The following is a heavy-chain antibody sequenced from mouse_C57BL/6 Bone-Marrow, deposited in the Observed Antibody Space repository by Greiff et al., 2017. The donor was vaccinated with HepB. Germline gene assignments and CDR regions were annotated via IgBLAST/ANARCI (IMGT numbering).Heavy chain of an antibody. CDR1: GFTFSSYA. D-gene: IGHD2-4*01. CDR2: ISSGGDYI. J-gene: IGHJ2*01. Sequence: EVHLVESGEGLVKPGGSLKLSCAASGFTFSSYAMSWVRQTPEKRLEWVAYISSGGDYIYYADTVKGRFTISRDNARNTLYLQMSSLKSEDTAMYYCTREEIYYDYNYFDYWGQGTTLTVSS. CDR3: TREEIYYDYNYFDY. V-gene: IGHV5-9-1*02.